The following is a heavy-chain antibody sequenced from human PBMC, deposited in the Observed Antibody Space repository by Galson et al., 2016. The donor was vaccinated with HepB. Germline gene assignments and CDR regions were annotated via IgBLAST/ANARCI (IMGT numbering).Heavy chain of an antibody. CDR2: IRNKANSYAA. Sequence: SLRLSCAASGFTFSDSTVHWVRQASGKGLEWVGRIRNKANSYAAAYAASVKGRFTISRDDSKNTAYLQMNSLKTEDTAVYFCTRHLLYGGPSFDYWGQGTLVTVSS. V-gene: IGHV3-73*01. CDR1: GFTFSDST. J-gene: IGHJ4*02. CDR3: TRHLLYGGPSFDY. D-gene: IGHD4-23*01.